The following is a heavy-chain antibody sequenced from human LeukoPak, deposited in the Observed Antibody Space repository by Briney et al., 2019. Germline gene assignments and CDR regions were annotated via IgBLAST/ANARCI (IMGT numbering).Heavy chain of an antibody. CDR3: ARAQLSRYFDRGGMDV. V-gene: IGHV1-2*04. Sequence: ASVKVSCKASGYTFTGYYMHWVRQAPGQGLEWMGRINPNSGGTNYAQKFQGWVTMTRDTSIKTAYMELSRLKPDDTAVYYCARAQLSRYFDRGGMDVWGQGTTVTVSS. CDR1: GYTFTGYY. CDR2: INPNSGGT. D-gene: IGHD3-9*01. J-gene: IGHJ6*02.